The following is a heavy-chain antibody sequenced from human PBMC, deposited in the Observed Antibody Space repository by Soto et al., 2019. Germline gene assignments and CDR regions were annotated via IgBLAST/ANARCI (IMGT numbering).Heavy chain of an antibody. CDR2: IDWDDDK. V-gene: IGHV2-70*01. CDR3: ARARMVRGIDVDY. Sequence: SGPTTVNPTQTLTLTCTLPGLSPHTNRKCVSLIRQPPGKALEWLALIDWDDDKYYSTSLKTRLTISKDTSKNQVVLTMTNMDPVDTATYYCARARMVRGIDVDYWGQGTLVTVSS. J-gene: IGHJ4*02. D-gene: IGHD3-10*01. CDR1: GLSPHTNRKC.